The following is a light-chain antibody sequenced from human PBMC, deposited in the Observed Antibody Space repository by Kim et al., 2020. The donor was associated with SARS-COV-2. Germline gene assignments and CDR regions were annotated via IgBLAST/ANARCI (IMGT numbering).Light chain of an antibody. CDR2: WAS. Sequence: ERVTINCKSSQSLLSNSQNDLGWHQKKPGQPPKMLICWASTRESGVPDRFSGSGSGTDFPLTISALQAEDVAVYYCQQHYSTPLTFGGGTKVDIK. V-gene: IGKV4-1*01. CDR1: QSLLSNSQND. J-gene: IGKJ4*01. CDR3: QQHYSTPLT.